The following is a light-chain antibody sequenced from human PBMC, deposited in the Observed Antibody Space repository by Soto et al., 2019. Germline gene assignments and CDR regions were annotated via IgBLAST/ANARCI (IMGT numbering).Light chain of an antibody. V-gene: IGLV2-14*01. CDR2: EVR. Sequence: QSALTQPASVSGSPGQSITISCTGTSGDIGGYNYVSWYQQHPGKAPKVMIFEVRNRPSGVSNRFSGSKSGNTASLTISGLQAEDEADYYCSSYTNKTTLVLFGGGTKLTVL. CDR3: SSYTNKTTLVL. CDR1: SGDIGGYNY. J-gene: IGLJ2*01.